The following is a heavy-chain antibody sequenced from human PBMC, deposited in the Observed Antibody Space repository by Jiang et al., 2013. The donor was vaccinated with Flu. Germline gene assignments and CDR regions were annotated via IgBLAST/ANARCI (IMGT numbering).Heavy chain of an antibody. Sequence: LSCAASGFTFRSYGMHWVRQAPGKGLEWVAVIWYDESNNYYADSVKGRFTISRDNSNNTLYLQMNSLRAGDTAVYNCARDNDRDWYYDLWGRGTLVTVSS. J-gene: IGHJ2*01. D-gene: IGHD1-1*01. V-gene: IGHV3-33*01. CDR2: IWYDESNN. CDR1: GFTFRSYG. CDR3: ARDNDRDWYYDL.